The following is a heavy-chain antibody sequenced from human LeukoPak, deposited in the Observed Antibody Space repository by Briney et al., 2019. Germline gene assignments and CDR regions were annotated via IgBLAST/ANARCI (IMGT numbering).Heavy chain of an antibody. Sequence: SETLSLTCTVSGGSISSGSYYWSWIRQPAGKGLEWIGRIYTSGSTNYNPSLKSRVTISVDTSKNQFSLKLSSVTAADTAVYYCARAAPATYDFWSGQPFDYWGQGTLVTVSS. CDR2: IYTSGST. J-gene: IGHJ4*02. CDR3: ARAAPATYDFWSGQPFDY. V-gene: IGHV4-61*02. CDR1: GGSISSGSYY. D-gene: IGHD3-3*01.